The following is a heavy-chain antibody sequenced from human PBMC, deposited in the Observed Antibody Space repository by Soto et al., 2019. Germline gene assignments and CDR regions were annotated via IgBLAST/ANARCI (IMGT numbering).Heavy chain of an antibody. J-gene: IGHJ4*02. V-gene: IGHV1-69*13. CDR2: IIPIFGTA. D-gene: IGHD4-4*01. CDR3: ARDRPIYSNKRGGYYFDY. Sequence: GASVKVSCKASGGTFSIYAIIWVRQAPGQGLEWMGGIIPIFGTANYAQKFQGRVTITADESTSTAYMELSSLRSEDTAVYYCARDRPIYSNKRGGYYFDYWGQGTLVTSPQ. CDR1: GGTFSIYA.